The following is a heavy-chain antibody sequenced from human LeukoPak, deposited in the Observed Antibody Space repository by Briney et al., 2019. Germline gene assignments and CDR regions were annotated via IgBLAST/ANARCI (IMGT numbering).Heavy chain of an antibody. Sequence: PGGSLRLSCCASGFTFSSYGLHGVHQPPAKELPWVAGISYDGSNKYYADSVKGRFTISRDNSKNTLYLQMNSLRAEDTAVYYCAKSRAGTYGSGSFDYWGQGTLVTVSS. J-gene: IGHJ4*02. CDR2: ISYDGSNK. D-gene: IGHD3-10*01. CDR1: GFTFSSYG. CDR3: AKSRAGTYGSGSFDY. V-gene: IGHV3-30*18.